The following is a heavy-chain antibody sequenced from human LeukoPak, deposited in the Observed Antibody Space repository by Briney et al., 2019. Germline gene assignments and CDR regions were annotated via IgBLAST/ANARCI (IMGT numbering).Heavy chain of an antibody. Sequence: GGPLRLSCAASTFNFSHIWMYWLRQAPGKGLEWVSAISGSASSTYHADSVKGRFTISRDNSKNTLYLQMNSLRADDTAVYYCAMKAVPRPRLHDAFDFWGQGTVVSVSS. CDR3: AMKAVPRPRLHDAFDF. CDR1: TFNFSHIW. V-gene: IGHV3-23*01. D-gene: IGHD5-24*01. J-gene: IGHJ3*01. CDR2: ISGSASST.